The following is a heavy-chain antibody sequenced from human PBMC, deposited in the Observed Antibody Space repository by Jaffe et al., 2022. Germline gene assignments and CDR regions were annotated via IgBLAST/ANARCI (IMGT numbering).Heavy chain of an antibody. J-gene: IGHJ4*02. D-gene: IGHD3-10*01. Sequence: EVQLVESGGGLVKPGGSLRLSCAASGFTFSSYSMNWVRQAPGKGLEWVSSISSSSSYIYYADSVKGRFTISRDNAKNSLYLQMNSLRAEDTAVYYCARDMAHRLFMVQGVIDYWGQGTLVTVSS. CDR2: ISSSSSYI. CDR3: ARDMAHRLFMVQGVIDY. V-gene: IGHV3-21*01. CDR1: GFTFSSYS.